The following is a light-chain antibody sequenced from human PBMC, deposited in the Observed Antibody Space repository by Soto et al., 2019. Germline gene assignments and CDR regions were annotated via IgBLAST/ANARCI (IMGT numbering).Light chain of an antibody. CDR3: TSYTSSSTLVL. CDR2: EVS. Sequence: QSALTQPASVSGSPGQSITVSCTGTTGDVGGYNYVSWYQQHPGKAPKLIIYEVSNRPSRVSNRFSGSKSGNTASLTISGLQAEDEADYYCTSYTSSSTLVLFGGGTKVTVL. CDR1: TGDVGGYNY. J-gene: IGLJ2*01. V-gene: IGLV2-14*01.